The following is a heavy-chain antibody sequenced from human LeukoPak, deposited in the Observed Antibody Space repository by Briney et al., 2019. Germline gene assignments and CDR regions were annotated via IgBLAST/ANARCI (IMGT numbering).Heavy chain of an antibody. CDR3: ATDQLWGPLL. CDR2: ISSSSSYI. Sequence: KSGGSLRLSCAASGFTFSSYSMNWVRQAPGKGLEWVSSISSSSSYIYYADSVKGRFTISRDNAKNSLYLQMNSLRAEDTAVYHCATDQLWGPLLWGQGTLVTVSS. D-gene: IGHD3-16*01. CDR1: GFTFSSYS. V-gene: IGHV3-21*01. J-gene: IGHJ4*02.